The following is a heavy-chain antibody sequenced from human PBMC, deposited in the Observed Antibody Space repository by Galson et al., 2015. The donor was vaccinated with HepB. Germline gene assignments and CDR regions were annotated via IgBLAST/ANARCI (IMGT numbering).Heavy chain of an antibody. Sequence: SVKVSCKASGYTFTSYGISWVRQAPGQGLEWMGWISAYNGNTNYAQKLQGRVTMTTDTSTSTAYMELRSLRSDDTAVYYCARDLERGYSSGWYPIGDYWGQGTLVTVSS. J-gene: IGHJ4*02. V-gene: IGHV1-18*01. CDR2: ISAYNGNT. D-gene: IGHD6-19*01. CDR1: GYTFTSYG. CDR3: ARDLERGYSSGWYPIGDY.